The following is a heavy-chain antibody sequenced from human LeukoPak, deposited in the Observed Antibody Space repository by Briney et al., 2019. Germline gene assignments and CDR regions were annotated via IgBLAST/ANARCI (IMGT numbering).Heavy chain of an antibody. CDR2: INQDGSEK. D-gene: IGHD3-16*01. Sequence: GGSLRLSRAASGFTFSSYLMSWVRQAPGKGLEWVANINQDGSEKYYVDSVKGRFTISRDNAKNSLYLQMNTLRAEDTAVYHCARGGGGIDVWGKGTTVTVSS. CDR3: ARGGGGIDV. CDR1: GFTFSSYL. J-gene: IGHJ6*04. V-gene: IGHV3-7*01.